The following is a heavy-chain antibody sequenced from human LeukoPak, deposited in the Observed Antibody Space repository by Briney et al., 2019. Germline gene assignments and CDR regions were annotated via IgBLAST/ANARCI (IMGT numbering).Heavy chain of an antibody. CDR2: INPDTGAT. V-gene: IGHV1-2*02. Sequence: ASVKVSCRASGYTFTGYYIHWVRQAPGQGLEWMGWINPDTGATNYAQNLQGRVTMTRDTSISTAYMEVSRLTSDDTALYFCARDLSSGSYPRGFWGQGTQVTVSS. D-gene: IGHD3-22*01. CDR3: ARDLSSGSYPRGF. J-gene: IGHJ4*02. CDR1: GYTFTGYY.